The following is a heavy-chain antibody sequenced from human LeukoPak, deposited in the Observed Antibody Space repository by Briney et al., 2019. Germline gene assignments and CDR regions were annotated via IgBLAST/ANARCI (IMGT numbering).Heavy chain of an antibody. V-gene: IGHV3-15*01. CDR2: IKRKTDGGTT. CDR1: GFTFNNAW. Sequence: GGSLRLSCAASGFTFNNAWMSWVRQAAGKGLEWVGRIKRKTDGGTTDYAAPVKGRFTISRDDSKNMLYLQMNSLRAEDTAVYYCARHQKRDVNWFDPWGQGTLVTVSS. CDR3: ARHQKRDVNWFDP. J-gene: IGHJ5*02. D-gene: IGHD5-24*01.